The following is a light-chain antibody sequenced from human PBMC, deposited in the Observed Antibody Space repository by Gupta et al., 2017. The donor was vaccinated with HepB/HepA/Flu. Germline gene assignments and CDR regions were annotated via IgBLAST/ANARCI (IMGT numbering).Light chain of an antibody. J-gene: IGKJ1*01. Sequence: VXTXXXXXSXVTPGQXASISCRSSQSLVHSNGNTYLSWLHQRPGQPPRLLIYEISNRFSGVPDRFSGSGAGTDFTLKISRVEAEDVGVYYCMQATHFPRTFGQGTKVEIK. V-gene: IGKV2-24*01. CDR1: QSLVHSNGNTY. CDR2: EIS. CDR3: MQATHFPRT.